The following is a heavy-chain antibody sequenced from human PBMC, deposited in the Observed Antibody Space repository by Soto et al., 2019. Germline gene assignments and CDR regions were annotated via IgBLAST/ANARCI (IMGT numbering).Heavy chain of an antibody. J-gene: IGHJ4*02. CDR3: ARSSGYVPGGY. CDR1: GYPISSGYY. D-gene: IGHD5-12*01. V-gene: IGHV4-38-2*01. CDR2: IHHSGST. Sequence: KTSETLSLTCAVSGYPISSGYYWGWIRQPPGKGLEWIGIIHHSGSTYYNPSLRSRITISVDTSKNQFSLKMPPVTAADTAVYYCARSSGYVPGGYWGQGILVTVSS.